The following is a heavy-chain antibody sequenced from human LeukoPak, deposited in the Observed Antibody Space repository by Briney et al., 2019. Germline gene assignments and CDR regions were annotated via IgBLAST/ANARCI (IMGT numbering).Heavy chain of an antibody. CDR2: ISAYNGNT. D-gene: IGHD5-18*01. J-gene: IGHJ4*02. V-gene: IGHV1-18*01. CDR3: ARDRVGTAMVDY. CDR1: GGTFSSYA. Sequence: APVKVSCKASGGTFSSYAISWVRQAPGQGLEWMGWISAYNGNTNYAQKLQGRVTMTTDTSTSTAYMELRSLRSDDTAVYYCARDRVGTAMVDYWGQGTLVTVSS.